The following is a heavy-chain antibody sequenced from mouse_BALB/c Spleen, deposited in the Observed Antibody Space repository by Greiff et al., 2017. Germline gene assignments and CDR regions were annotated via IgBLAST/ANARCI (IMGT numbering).Heavy chain of an antibody. CDR1: GFSLTGYG. CDR2: IWGDGST. Sequence: QVQLKQSGPGLVAPSQSLSITCTVSGFSLTGYGVNWVRQPPGKGLEWLGMIWGDGSTDYNSALKSRLSISKDNSKSQVFLKMNSLQTDDTARYYCALAYYDYGASYAMDYWGQGTSVTVSS. D-gene: IGHD2-4*01. J-gene: IGHJ4*01. CDR3: ALAYYDYGASYAMDY. V-gene: IGHV2-6-7*01.